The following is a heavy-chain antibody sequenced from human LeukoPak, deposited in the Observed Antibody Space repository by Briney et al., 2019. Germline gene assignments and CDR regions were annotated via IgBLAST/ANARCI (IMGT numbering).Heavy chain of an antibody. CDR2: IYTSGST. CDR3: AREHSSSYFDAFDI. Sequence: SETLSLTCTVSGGSISCHYWSWIRQPAGKGREWIGRIYTSGSTNYNPSLKSRVTMSVDTSKNHFSLKLSSVTAADTAVYYCAREHSSSYFDAFDIWGQGTMVTVSS. CDR1: GGSISCHY. J-gene: IGHJ3*02. V-gene: IGHV4-4*07. D-gene: IGHD3-22*01.